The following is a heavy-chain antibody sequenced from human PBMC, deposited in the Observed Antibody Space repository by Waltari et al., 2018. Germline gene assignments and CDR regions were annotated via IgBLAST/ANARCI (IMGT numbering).Heavy chain of an antibody. V-gene: IGHV3-7*01. J-gene: IGHJ4*02. CDR1: GFTFRSYL. CDR3: ARDSGYGYFDY. D-gene: IGHD5-18*01. CDR2: IKQDGSEK. Sequence: EVQLVESGGGLVQPGGSLRLSCAASGFTFRSYLMSWVRQAPGKGLEWVANIKQDGSEKYYVDSVKGRFTISRDNAKNSLYLQMNSLRAEDTAVYYCARDSGYGYFDYWGQGTLVTVSS.